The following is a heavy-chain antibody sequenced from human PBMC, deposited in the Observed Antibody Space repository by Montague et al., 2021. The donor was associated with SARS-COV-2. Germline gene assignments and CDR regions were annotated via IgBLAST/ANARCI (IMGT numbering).Heavy chain of an antibody. J-gene: IGHJ4*02. CDR2: ISGSSSTK. Sequence: SLRLSCAASGFIFSSHNMNWVRQAPGKGLEWVLFISGSSSTKYYADSVKGRFTISRDNAKNSLYLQMNSLRDDDTAVYYCTRKFASWGQGTLVTVSS. CDR3: TRKFAS. V-gene: IGHV3-48*02. CDR1: GFIFSSHN.